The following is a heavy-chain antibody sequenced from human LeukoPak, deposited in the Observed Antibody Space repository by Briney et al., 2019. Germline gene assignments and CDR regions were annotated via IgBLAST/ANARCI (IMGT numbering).Heavy chain of an antibody. Sequence: KSGGSLRLSCAASGFTFSTYSMKWVRQAPGKGLEWVSSISSSSSYIYYADSVKGRFTISRDNAKSSLYLQMNSLRAEDTAVYYCARDWGGYCSGGSCYPGYWGQGTLVTVSS. D-gene: IGHD2-15*01. J-gene: IGHJ4*02. V-gene: IGHV3-21*01. CDR1: GFTFSTYS. CDR3: ARDWGGYCSGGSCYPGY. CDR2: ISSSSSYI.